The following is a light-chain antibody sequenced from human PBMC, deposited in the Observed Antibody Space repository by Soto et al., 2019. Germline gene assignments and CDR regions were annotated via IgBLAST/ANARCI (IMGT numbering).Light chain of an antibody. CDR3: SSYTISSTWV. CDR2: EVR. CDR1: SSDVGAYNY. J-gene: IGLJ3*02. Sequence: QSVLTQPASVSESPGQSITISCTGTSSDVGAYNYVSWYQQYPGKAPKLMIYEVRNRPSGVSNRFSGSKSGNTASLTISGLQAEDEADYYCSSYTISSTWVFGGWTKLTVL. V-gene: IGLV2-14*01.